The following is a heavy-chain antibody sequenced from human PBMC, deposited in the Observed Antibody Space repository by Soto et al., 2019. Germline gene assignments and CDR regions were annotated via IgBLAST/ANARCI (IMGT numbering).Heavy chain of an antibody. CDR3: AKDHEGDLRGIS. Sequence: GGSLRLSCVASGFVFKNYAMTWVRQGPGKGPEWVSAISGDGGGTYFADSVKGRFAISRDNSKNTLYLQMNSLRAEDTAVYYCAKDHEGDLRGISWGQGTQVTVSS. CDR2: ISGDGGGT. V-gene: IGHV3-23*01. D-gene: IGHD3-10*01. CDR1: GFVFKNYA. J-gene: IGHJ5*02.